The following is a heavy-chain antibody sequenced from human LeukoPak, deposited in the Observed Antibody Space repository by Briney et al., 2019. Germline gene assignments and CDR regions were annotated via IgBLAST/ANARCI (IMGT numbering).Heavy chain of an antibody. D-gene: IGHD5-18*01. CDR2: ISSNGGST. CDR3: ARDRSYGPLDY. V-gene: IGHV3-64*01. CDR1: GFTFSSYA. J-gene: IGHJ4*02. Sequence: GGSLRLSCAASGFTFSSYAMHWVRQAPGKGLEYVSAISSNGGSTYYANSVKGRFTISRDNSKNTLYLQMNSLRAEDTAVYYCARDRSYGPLDYWGQGTLVTVSS.